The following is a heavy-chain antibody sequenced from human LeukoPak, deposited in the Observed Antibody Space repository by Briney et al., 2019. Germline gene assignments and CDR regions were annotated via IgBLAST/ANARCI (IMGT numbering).Heavy chain of an antibody. CDR3: ARDKGYSSSIRHRYGMDV. CDR1: GYTFSDYY. Sequence: ASVKVSCKASGYTFSDYYMHWVRQAPGQGLEWMGGINPNSGGTNFAQKFQGRVTMTRDTSISTASMELSRLRSDDTAVYYCARDKGYSSSIRHRYGMDVWGQGTTVTVSS. V-gene: IGHV1-2*02. J-gene: IGHJ6*02. D-gene: IGHD6-19*01. CDR2: INPNSGGT.